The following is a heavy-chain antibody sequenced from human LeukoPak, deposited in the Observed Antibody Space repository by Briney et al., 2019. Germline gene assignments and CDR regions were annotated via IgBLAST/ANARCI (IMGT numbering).Heavy chain of an antibody. D-gene: IGHD5-18*01. V-gene: IGHV3-23*01. Sequence: GGSLRLSCAASGFTFSSYAMSWVRQAPGNGLELVSVISGSGGSTYYADSVKGRFTVSRDNAKNSLYLQMNSLRAEDTAVYYCARGVYGYGGGVDYWGQGTLVTVSS. CDR2: ISGSGGST. CDR1: GFTFSSYA. J-gene: IGHJ4*02. CDR3: ARGVYGYGGGVDY.